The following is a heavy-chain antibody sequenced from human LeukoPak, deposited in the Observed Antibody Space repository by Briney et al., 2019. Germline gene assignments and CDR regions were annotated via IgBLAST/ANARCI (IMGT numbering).Heavy chain of an antibody. CDR1: GFTFDDYA. J-gene: IGHJ3*02. CDR2: ISWNSGSI. Sequence: GGSLRLSCAASGFTFDDYAMPWVRQAPGKGLEWVSGISWNSGSIGYADSVKGRFTISRDNAKNSLYLQMNSLRAEDTAVYYCARDWYYYDSSGDAFDIWGQGTMVTVSS. CDR3: ARDWYYYDSSGDAFDI. D-gene: IGHD3-22*01. V-gene: IGHV3-9*01.